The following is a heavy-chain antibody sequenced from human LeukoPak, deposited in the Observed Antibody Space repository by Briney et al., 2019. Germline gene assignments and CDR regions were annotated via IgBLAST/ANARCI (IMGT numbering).Heavy chain of an antibody. CDR1: GGSISGYY. D-gene: IGHD3-3*01. J-gene: IGHJ5*02. CDR3: ARVENYDDWFDP. Sequence: SETLSLTCAVSGGSISGYYWSWIRQPPGKGLEWIGYIFYTGNSRYNPSLKSRVTISVETSKNQFSLKLTPVTAADTAVYYCARVENYDDWFDPWGQGTLVTVSS. V-gene: IGHV4-59*01. CDR2: IFYTGNS.